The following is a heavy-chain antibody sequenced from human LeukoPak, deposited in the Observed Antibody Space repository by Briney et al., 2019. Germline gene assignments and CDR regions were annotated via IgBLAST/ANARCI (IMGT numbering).Heavy chain of an antibody. CDR2: IIPIFGTA. J-gene: IGHJ3*02. CDR3: ARDVGLDCSSTSCYYDAFDI. Sequence: ASVKVSCKASGGTFSSYAISWVRQAPGQGLEWMGGIIPIFGTANYAQKFQGRVTITADESTSTAYMELSSLRSEDTAVYYCARDVGLDCSSTSCYYDAFDIWGQGTMVTVSS. D-gene: IGHD2-2*01. CDR1: GGTFSSYA. V-gene: IGHV1-69*13.